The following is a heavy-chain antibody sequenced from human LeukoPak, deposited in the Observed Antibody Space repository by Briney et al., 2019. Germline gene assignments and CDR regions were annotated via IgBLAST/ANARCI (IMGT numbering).Heavy chain of an antibody. CDR2: IYYSGST. D-gene: IGHD6-19*01. Sequence: SETLSLTCTVSGGSISSYYWRWIRQPPGKGLEWIGYIYYSGSTNYNPSLKSRVTISVDTSKNQFSLKLSSVTAADTAVYYCARENSSGWYPDYWGQGTLVTVSS. CDR3: ARENSSGWYPDY. J-gene: IGHJ4*02. V-gene: IGHV4-59*01. CDR1: GGSISSYY.